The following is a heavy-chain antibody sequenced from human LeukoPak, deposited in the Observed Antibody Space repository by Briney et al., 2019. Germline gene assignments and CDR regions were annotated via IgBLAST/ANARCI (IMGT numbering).Heavy chain of an antibody. CDR1: GGVISSYY. Sequence: PSETLSLTCTVSGGVISSYYWSWIRQRPGKGLEWIGYVYYSGSTNYNPSLKSRVTMSVDTSKNQFSLKLSSVTAADTAVYYCARDRSYYYDSSGLYYYYGMDVWGQGTTVTVSS. D-gene: IGHD3-22*01. CDR3: ARDRSYYYDSSGLYYYYGMDV. V-gene: IGHV4-59*01. CDR2: VYYSGST. J-gene: IGHJ6*02.